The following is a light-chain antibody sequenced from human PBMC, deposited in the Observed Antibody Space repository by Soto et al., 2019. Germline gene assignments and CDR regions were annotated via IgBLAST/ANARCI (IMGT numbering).Light chain of an antibody. V-gene: IGLV2-14*01. CDR1: YTDVGGYNR. J-gene: IGLJ3*02. CDR3: VSYIESSLTHWV. CDR2: EVD. Sequence: QSALTQPASVSGPPGQSITISCTGTYTDVGGYNRVSWYQHHAGKGPKMLIFEVDNRPSGISDRFSGSKSGDTASLTISDLQAEDEADYYCVSYIESSLTHWVFGGGTKLTVL.